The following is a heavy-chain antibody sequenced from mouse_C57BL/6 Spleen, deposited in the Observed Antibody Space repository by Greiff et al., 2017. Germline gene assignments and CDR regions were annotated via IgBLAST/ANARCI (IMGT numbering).Heavy chain of an antibody. V-gene: IGHV3-6*01. CDR3: ARDGNYGSSRRFAY. Sequence: EVQLVESGPGLVKPSQSLSLTCSVTGYSITSGYYWNWIRQFPGNKLEWMGYISYDGSNNYNPSLKNRISIIRATSKNQFFLKLNSVTTEDTATYYCARDGNYGSSRRFAYWGQGALVTVSA. CDR2: ISYDGSN. CDR1: GYSITSGYY. J-gene: IGHJ3*01. D-gene: IGHD1-1*01.